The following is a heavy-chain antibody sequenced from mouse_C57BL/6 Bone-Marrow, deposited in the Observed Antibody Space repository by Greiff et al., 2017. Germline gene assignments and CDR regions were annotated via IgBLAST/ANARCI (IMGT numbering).Heavy chain of an antibody. CDR3: ARRLPYWYFDV. Sequence: EVQLQQSGPELVKPGASVKISCKASGYSFTGYYMNWVKQSPEKNLEWIGEINPSTGGTTYNQKFKAKATLTVDKSSSTAYMQLKSLTSEDSAVYYCARRLPYWYFDVWGTGTTVTVSS. V-gene: IGHV1-42*01. D-gene: IGHD3-2*02. CDR1: GYSFTGYY. J-gene: IGHJ1*03. CDR2: INPSTGGT.